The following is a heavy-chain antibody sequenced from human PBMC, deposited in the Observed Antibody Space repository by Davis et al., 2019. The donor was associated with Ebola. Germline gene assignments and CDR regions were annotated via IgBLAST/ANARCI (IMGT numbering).Heavy chain of an antibody. Sequence: HSQTFSLTCAISGDSVSSSGAAWIWIRQSPSRGLEWLGRTYYTSKWYNHYAASVKSRTTINPDTSKNQFSLQLNSVTPEDTAAYYCTRGWGRSGFDIWGHGTMVTVSS. D-gene: IGHD3-3*01. V-gene: IGHV6-1*01. J-gene: IGHJ3*02. CDR1: GDSVSSSGAA. CDR3: TRGWGRSGFDI. CDR2: TYYTSKWYN.